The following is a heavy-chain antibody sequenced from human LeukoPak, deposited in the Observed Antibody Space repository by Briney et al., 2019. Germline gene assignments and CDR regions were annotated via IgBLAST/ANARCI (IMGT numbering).Heavy chain of an antibody. CDR1: GGSISSYY. CDR2: IYYSGGT. CDR3: ARHRSYSSGWPFDY. D-gene: IGHD6-19*01. J-gene: IGHJ4*02. Sequence: SETLSLTCTVSGGSISSYYWSWIRQPPGKGLEWIGYIYYSGGTNYNPSLKSRVTISVDTSKNQFSLKLSSVTAADTAVYYCARHRSYSSGWPFDYWGQGTLVTVSS. V-gene: IGHV4-59*08.